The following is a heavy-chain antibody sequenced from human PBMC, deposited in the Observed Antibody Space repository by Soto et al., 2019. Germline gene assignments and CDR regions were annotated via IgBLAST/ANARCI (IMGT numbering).Heavy chain of an antibody. V-gene: IGHV1-69*13. CDR2: IIPFSDIV. J-gene: IGHJ4*02. CDR3: ARDLGYSDFDVHY. Sequence: SVKVSCKASGGTFGIYAITWVRQAPGQGLEWKGGIIPFSDIVNYTQKLQGRVTITADESTSTAYMNLSSLRSEDTAVYYCARDLGYSDFDVHYWGQGTLVTVSS. CDR1: GGTFGIYA. D-gene: IGHD4-17*01.